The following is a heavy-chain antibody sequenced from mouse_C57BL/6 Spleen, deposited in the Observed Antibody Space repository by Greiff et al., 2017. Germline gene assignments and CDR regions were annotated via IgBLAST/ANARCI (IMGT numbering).Heavy chain of an antibody. CDR3: ARGGGYYGYLYFDY. CDR2: INPGSGGT. V-gene: IGHV1-54*01. J-gene: IGHJ2*01. D-gene: IGHD2-2*01. CDR1: GYAFTNYL. Sequence: QVQLQQSGAELVRPGTSVKVSCKASGYAFTNYLIEWVKQRPGQGLEWIGVINPGSGGTNYNEKFKGKATLTADKSYSTAYMQLSSLTSEDSAVYFCARGGGYYGYLYFDYWGQGTTLTVSS.